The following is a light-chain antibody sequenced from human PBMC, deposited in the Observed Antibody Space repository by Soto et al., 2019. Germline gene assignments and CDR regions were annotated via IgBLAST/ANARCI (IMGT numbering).Light chain of an antibody. J-gene: IGKJ1*01. CDR2: GAS. Sequence: EIVMTQSPATLSVSPGGRATLSCRASQSISDTLAWYPQKPGQAPRLLIHGASTRATGFPARFSGSGSGTDFTLTISSLQSEDFAVYYCQQYNNWPWTFGQGTKVEIK. V-gene: IGKV3-15*01. CDR3: QQYNNWPWT. CDR1: QSISDT.